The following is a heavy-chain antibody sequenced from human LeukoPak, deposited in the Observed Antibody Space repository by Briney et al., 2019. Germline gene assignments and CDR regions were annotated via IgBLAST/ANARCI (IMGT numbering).Heavy chain of an antibody. CDR3: VKEREEYSSSSLDY. CDR1: GFTFSHYG. V-gene: IGHV3-30*18. J-gene: IGHJ4*02. D-gene: IGHD6-6*01. CDR2: IAHDGSIA. Sequence: GGSLRLSCAASGFTFSHYGMQWVRQVPGKGLEWVAVIAHDGSIAYYADSVKGRFTISRDNSKNTVSLQMNSLRVDDMAVYYCVKEREEYSSSSLDYWGQGTLVTVSS.